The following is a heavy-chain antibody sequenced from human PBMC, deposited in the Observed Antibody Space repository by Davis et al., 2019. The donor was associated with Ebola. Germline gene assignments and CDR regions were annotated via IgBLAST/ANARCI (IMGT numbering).Heavy chain of an antibody. CDR1: GGSISSSNW. Sequence: SETLSLTCAVSGGSISSSNWWSWVRQPPGKGLEWIGEIYHSGSTYYNPSLKSRVTISLDGSNNHFSLKLSSVTAADTAVYYCARGYGNANWFDPWGQGTLVTVSP. V-gene: IGHV4-4*02. J-gene: IGHJ5*02. D-gene: IGHD5-18*01. CDR2: IYHSGST. CDR3: ARGYGNANWFDP.